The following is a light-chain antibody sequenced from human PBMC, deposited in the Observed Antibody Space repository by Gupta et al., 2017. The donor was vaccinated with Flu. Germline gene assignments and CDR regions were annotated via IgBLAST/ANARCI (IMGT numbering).Light chain of an antibody. CDR3: QQSYSIPHT. CDR2: SVS. Sequence: DIQMTQSPSSLSASVGDRVTITCRASQSISSYLNWCQQKQGKAPKVLIYSVSSLQSGVPSRFSGSGSGTDLTLTISSRQPEDFATYYCQQSYSIPHTFGQGTKLEIK. J-gene: IGKJ2*01. CDR1: QSISSY. V-gene: IGKV1-39*01.